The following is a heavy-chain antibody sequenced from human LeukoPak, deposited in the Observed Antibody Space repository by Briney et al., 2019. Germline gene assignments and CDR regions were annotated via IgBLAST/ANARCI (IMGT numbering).Heavy chain of an antibody. CDR3: AKDMGNSGWYVYYFDY. Sequence: PGRSLRLSCAASGFTFDDYAMHWVRQAPGKGLEWVSGISWNSGSIGYADSVKGRFTISRDNAKNSLYLQMNSLRAEDTALYYCAKDMGNSGWYVYYFDYWGQGTLVTVSS. CDR1: GFTFDDYA. D-gene: IGHD6-19*01. CDR2: ISWNSGSI. J-gene: IGHJ4*02. V-gene: IGHV3-9*01.